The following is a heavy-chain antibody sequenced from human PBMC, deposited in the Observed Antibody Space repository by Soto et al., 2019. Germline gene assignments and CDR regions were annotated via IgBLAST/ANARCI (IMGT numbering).Heavy chain of an antibody. Sequence: ASVKVSCKASVYTFTGYYMHWVRQAPGQGLEWMGWINPHSGGTNYAQKFQGRVTMTRDTSISTVYMELSRLGSDDTAVYYCARDSGAAMAWGYLDCWGQGTLVTVSS. CDR3: ARDSGAAMAWGYLDC. D-gene: IGHD5-18*01. J-gene: IGHJ4*02. V-gene: IGHV1-2*02. CDR2: INPHSGGT. CDR1: VYTFTGYY.